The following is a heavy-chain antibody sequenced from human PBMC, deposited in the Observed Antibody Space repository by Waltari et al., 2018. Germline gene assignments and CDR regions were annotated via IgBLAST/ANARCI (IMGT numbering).Heavy chain of an antibody. CDR2: INAGNGNT. Sequence: QVQLVQSGAEVKKPGASVKVSCKASGYTFTSYAMHWVRQAPGQRLEWMGWINAGNGNTKYSQKFQGRVTITRDTSASTAYMELSSLRSEDTAVYYCARDQGYSSGWHYFDYWGQGTLVTVSS. CDR1: GYTFTSYA. J-gene: IGHJ4*02. V-gene: IGHV1-3*01. CDR3: ARDQGYSSGWHYFDY. D-gene: IGHD6-19*01.